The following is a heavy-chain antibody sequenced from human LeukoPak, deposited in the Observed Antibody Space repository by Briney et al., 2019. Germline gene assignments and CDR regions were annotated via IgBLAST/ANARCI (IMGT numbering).Heavy chain of an antibody. D-gene: IGHD5-24*01. CDR2: IYRTGST. CDR1: GYSINSGYY. J-gene: IGHJ4*02. CDR3: ARAVGTDGYNLWVY. Sequence: SETLSLTCTVSGYSINSGYYWVWIRQPPGKGLEWIGSIYRTGSTNYNPSLKSRVTISVDTSKNQFSLKLTSVTAADTAVYYCARAVGTDGYNLWVYWGQGTLVTVSS. V-gene: IGHV4-38-2*02.